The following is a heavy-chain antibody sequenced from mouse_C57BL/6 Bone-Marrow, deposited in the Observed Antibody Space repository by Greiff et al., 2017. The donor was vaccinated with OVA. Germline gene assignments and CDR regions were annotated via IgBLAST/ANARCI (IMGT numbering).Heavy chain of an antibody. J-gene: IGHJ3*01. CDR3: AKFPFAY. CDR1: GYTFTSYW. V-gene: IGHV1-69*01. CDR2: IDPSDSYT. Sequence: QVQLQQPGAELVMPGASVKLSCKASGYTFTSYWMHWVKQRPGQGLEWIGEIDPSDSYTNYNQKFKGKSTLTADKSSSTAYMQLSSLTSEDSAVYYCAKFPFAYWGKGTLVTVSA.